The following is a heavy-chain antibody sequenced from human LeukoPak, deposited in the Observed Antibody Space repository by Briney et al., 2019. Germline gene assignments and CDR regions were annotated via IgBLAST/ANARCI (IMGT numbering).Heavy chain of an antibody. CDR1: GFTFSSYG. D-gene: IGHD6-13*01. Sequence: GGSLRLSCAASGFTFSSYGMHWVRQAPGKGLEWVSYISSSSSTIYYADSVKGRFTISRDNAKNSLYLQMNSLRAEDTALYYCARQYSSSSYYYYYHMDVWGKGTTVTVSS. CDR2: ISSSSSTI. V-gene: IGHV3-48*04. J-gene: IGHJ6*03. CDR3: ARQYSSSSYYYYYHMDV.